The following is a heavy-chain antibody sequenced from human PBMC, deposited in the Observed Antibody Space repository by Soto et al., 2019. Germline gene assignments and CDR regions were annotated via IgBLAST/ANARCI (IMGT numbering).Heavy chain of an antibody. CDR1: GYSFTSYW. Sequence: PGETLKISCKGSGYSFTSYWISCVRQMPGKGLEWMGRIDPSDSYTNYSPSFQGHVTISADKSISTAYLQWRSLKASDTAMYYCARQGSGNGVPYYYYYGMDVWGQGTTVTVSS. CDR3: ARQGSGNGVPYYYYYGMDV. V-gene: IGHV5-10-1*01. J-gene: IGHJ6*02. D-gene: IGHD2-8*01. CDR2: IDPSDSYT.